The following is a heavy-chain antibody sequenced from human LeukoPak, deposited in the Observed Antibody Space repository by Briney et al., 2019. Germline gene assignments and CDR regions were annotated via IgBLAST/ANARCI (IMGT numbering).Heavy chain of an antibody. D-gene: IGHD5-18*01. Sequence: SETLSLTCTVSGGSISSYYWGWIRQPPGKGLEWIGSIYYSGSTYYNPSLKRRVTISIDTSKNQFSLKLSSVTAADTAVYYCARRGDTAMVTGYFDYWGQGTLVTVSS. CDR2: IYYSGST. CDR3: ARRGDTAMVTGYFDY. J-gene: IGHJ4*02. V-gene: IGHV4-39*01. CDR1: GGSISSYY.